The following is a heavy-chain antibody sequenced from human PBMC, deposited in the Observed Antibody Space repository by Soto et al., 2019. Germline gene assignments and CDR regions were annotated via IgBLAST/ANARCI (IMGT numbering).Heavy chain of an antibody. V-gene: IGHV1-18*01. D-gene: IGHD2-15*01. CDR3: ARDKRTVCSGGSCYLGNVDY. Sequence: ASVKVSCKASGYTFTSYGISWVRQAPGQGLEWMGWISAYNGNTNYAQKLQGRVTMTTDTSTSTAYMELRSLRSDDTAVYYCARDKRTVCSGGSCYLGNVDYWGQGTLVTVSS. CDR2: ISAYNGNT. J-gene: IGHJ4*02. CDR1: GYTFTSYG.